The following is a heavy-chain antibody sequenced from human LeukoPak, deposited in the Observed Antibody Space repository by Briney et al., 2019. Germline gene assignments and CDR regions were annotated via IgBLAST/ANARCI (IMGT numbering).Heavy chain of an antibody. CDR3: ARRLKTAVAEYYFDY. CDR2: IYYSGSP. J-gene: IGHJ4*02. V-gene: IGHV4-39*02. D-gene: IGHD6-19*01. Sequence: SETLSLTCTVSGGSISSSSYYWGWIRQPPGKGLEWIGSIYYSGSPYYNPSLKSRVTISVDTSKNHFSLKLNSVTAADTAVYYCARRLKTAVAEYYFDYWGQGTLVTVSS. CDR1: GGSISSSSYY.